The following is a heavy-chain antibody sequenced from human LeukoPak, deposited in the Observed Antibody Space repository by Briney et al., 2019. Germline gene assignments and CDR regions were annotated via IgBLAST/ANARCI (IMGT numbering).Heavy chain of an antibody. D-gene: IGHD3-22*01. CDR2: ISAYNGNT. CDR1: GYTFTSYG. V-gene: IGHV1-18*01. Sequence: ASVKVSCKASGYTFTSYGISWVRQAPGQGLEWMGWISAYNGNTNYAQKLQGRVTMTTDTSTSTAYMELRSLRSDDTAVYYCAREDSYYDSSNWFDPWGQGTLVTVSS. J-gene: IGHJ5*02. CDR3: AREDSYYDSSNWFDP.